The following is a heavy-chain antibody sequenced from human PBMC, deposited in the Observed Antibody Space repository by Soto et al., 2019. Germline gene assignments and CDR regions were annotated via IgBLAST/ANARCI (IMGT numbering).Heavy chain of an antibody. CDR2: ISDDGSNK. V-gene: IGHV3-30*18. CDR3: ANYCRSTSLSSGVLEP. Sequence: QVQLVESGGGVVQPGRSLRLSCAASGFTFSSYGMHWVRQAPGKGLEWVAVISDDGSNKYYADSVKGRFTISRDNSKNTLYLQLNSLRAEDTAGYYGANYCRSTSLSSGVLEPWGLGSMVTV. J-gene: IGHJ5*02. D-gene: IGHD2-2*01. CDR1: GFTFSSYG.